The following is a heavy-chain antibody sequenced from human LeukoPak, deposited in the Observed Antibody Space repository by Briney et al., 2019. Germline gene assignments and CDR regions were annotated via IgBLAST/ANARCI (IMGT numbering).Heavy chain of an antibody. V-gene: IGHV4-4*07. D-gene: IGHD6-25*01. CDR1: GGSFSGYY. J-gene: IGHJ6*03. CDR2: IYTSGST. CDR3: ARDPTAVHYMDV. Sequence: SETLSLTCAVYGGSFSGYYWSWIRQPAGKGLEWIGRIYTSGSTNYNPSLKSRVTMSVDTSKNQFSLKLSSVTAADTAVYYCARDPTAVHYMDVWGKGTTVSVSS.